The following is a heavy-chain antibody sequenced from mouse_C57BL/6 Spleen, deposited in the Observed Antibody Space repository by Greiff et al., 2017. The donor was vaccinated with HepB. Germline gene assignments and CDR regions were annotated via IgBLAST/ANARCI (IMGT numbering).Heavy chain of an antibody. CDR2: ISSGSSTI. D-gene: IGHD1-1*01. Sequence: DVKLVESGGGLVKPGGSLKLSCAASGFTFSDYGMHWVRQAPEKGLEWVAYISSGSSTIYYADTVKGRFTISRDNAKNTLFLQMTSLRSEDTAMYYCARGDYSYAMDYWGQGTSVTVSS. J-gene: IGHJ4*01. CDR3: ARGDYSYAMDY. CDR1: GFTFSDYG. V-gene: IGHV5-17*01.